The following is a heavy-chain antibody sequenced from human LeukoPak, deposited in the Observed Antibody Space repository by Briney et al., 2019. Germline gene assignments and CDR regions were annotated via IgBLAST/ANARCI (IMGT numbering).Heavy chain of an antibody. CDR3: ARGYTRSRWFDP. CDR1: GGTFSSYA. J-gene: IGHJ5*02. D-gene: IGHD2-2*01. Sequence: SVKVSCKASGGTFSSYAISWVRQAPGQGLEWMGGIIPIFGTANYAQKFQGRVTITADKSTSTAYMELSSLRSEDTAVYYCARGYTRSRWFDPWGQGTLVTVSS. CDR2: IIPIFGTA. V-gene: IGHV1-69*06.